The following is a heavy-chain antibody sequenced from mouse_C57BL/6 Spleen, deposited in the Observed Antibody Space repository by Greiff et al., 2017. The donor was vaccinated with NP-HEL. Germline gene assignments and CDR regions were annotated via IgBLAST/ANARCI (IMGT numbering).Heavy chain of an antibody. J-gene: IGHJ1*03. CDR2: IDPEDGET. CDR1: GFNIKDYY. D-gene: IGHD1-1*01. Sequence: EVQLQESGAELVKPGASVKLSCTASGFNIKDYYMHWVKQRTEQGLEWIGRIDPEDGETKYAQKFQGKATITADTSSNTAYLQLSSLTSEDTAVYYCASTYYYGSSYWYFDVWGTGTTVTVSS. V-gene: IGHV14-2*01. CDR3: ASTYYYGSSYWYFDV.